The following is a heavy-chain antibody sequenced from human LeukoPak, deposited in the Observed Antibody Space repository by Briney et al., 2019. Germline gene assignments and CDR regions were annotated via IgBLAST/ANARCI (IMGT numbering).Heavy chain of an antibody. D-gene: IGHD5-18*01. J-gene: IGHJ5*02. CDR2: INWNGGST. Sequence: GGSLRLSCAASGFTFDDYGMSWARQAPGKGLEWVSGINWNGGSTGYADSVKGRFTISRDNAKNSLYLQMNSLRAEDTAVYYCARVPDTAMVPPNNWFDPWGQGTLVTVSS. CDR1: GFTFDDYG. V-gene: IGHV3-20*04. CDR3: ARVPDTAMVPPNNWFDP.